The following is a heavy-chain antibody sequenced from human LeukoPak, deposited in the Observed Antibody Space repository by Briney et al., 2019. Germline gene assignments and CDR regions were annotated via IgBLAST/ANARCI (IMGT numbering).Heavy chain of an antibody. Sequence: GGSLRLSCEGFGLTFSRDWMSWVRQAPGKGLEWVANIKQDGGETYYGDSVKGRFTISRDNSKNTLYLQMNSLRAEDTALYYCAKDQGSSSGWYSRDGFALWGRGTMVTVSS. V-gene: IGHV3-7*03. J-gene: IGHJ3*01. CDR3: AKDQGSSSGWYSRDGFAL. CDR1: GLTFSRDW. CDR2: IKQDGGET. D-gene: IGHD6-19*01.